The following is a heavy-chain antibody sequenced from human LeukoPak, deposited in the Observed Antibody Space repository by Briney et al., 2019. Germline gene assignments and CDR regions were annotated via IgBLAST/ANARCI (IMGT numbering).Heavy chain of an antibody. CDR3: AKDLWKNTGWYYFDY. CDR1: GFTFNIYA. Sequence: AGGSLRLSCAASGFTFNIYAMNWVRQASGKGLEWVSTISNSGGNTYSADSVKGRFTISRDNSKNTLYLQMNSLRAEDTAVYYCAKDLWKNTGWYYFDYWGQGTLVSVSS. D-gene: IGHD6-19*01. V-gene: IGHV3-23*01. CDR2: ISNSGGNT. J-gene: IGHJ4*02.